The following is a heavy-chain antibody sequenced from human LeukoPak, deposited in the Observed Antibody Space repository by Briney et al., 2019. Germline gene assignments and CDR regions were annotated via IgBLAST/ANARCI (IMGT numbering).Heavy chain of an antibody. CDR3: AKVGRKYYYGSGSLLGNDY. CDR1: GFTFSSYA. V-gene: IGHV3-23*01. Sequence: TGGSLRLSCAASGFTFSSYAMSWVRQAPGKGLEWVSAISGSGGSTYYADSVKGRFTISRDNSKNTLYLQMNSLRAEDTAVYYSAKVGRKYYYGSGSLLGNDYWGQGTLVTVSS. J-gene: IGHJ4*02. D-gene: IGHD3-10*01. CDR2: ISGSGGST.